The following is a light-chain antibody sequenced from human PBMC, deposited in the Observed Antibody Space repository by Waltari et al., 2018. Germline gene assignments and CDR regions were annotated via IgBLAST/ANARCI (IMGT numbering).Light chain of an antibody. CDR3: QQYGRSST. Sequence: EIVLTQSPGTLSLSPGEGATLSCRTSHSISSSYLAWYQQKPGQAPRLLVYGVSKRATGIPDRFSGSGSGTDFTLTISRLESEDFALYYCQQYGRSSTFGGGTK. CDR2: GVS. CDR1: HSISSSY. V-gene: IGKV3-20*01. J-gene: IGKJ4*01.